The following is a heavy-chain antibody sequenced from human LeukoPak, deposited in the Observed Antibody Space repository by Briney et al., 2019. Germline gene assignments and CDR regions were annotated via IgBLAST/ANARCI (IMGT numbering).Heavy chain of an antibody. CDR3: ERTRRYCNSNSCYIDELDI. D-gene: IGHD2-2*02. CDR2: IGYDGSGK. V-gene: IGHV3-30*04. J-gene: IGHJ3*02. Sequence: PGRSPRLSCAASGCSFSTYAMHWVRQAPGRGLEWVAVIGYDGSGKYYPDAVKGRFTISRDNSKNTLYLEMKSLRDENMAVYYCERTRRYCNSNSCYIDELDIWGQGTMVTVSS. CDR1: GCSFSTYA.